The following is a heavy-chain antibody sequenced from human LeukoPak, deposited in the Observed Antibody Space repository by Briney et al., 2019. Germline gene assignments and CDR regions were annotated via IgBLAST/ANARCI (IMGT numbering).Heavy chain of an antibody. Sequence: SETLSLTCTVSGGSISSYYWSWIRQPPGKGLEWVGYIYYSGSTNYNPSLKSRVTISVDTSKNQFSLKLSSVTAADTAVYYCAREGSGWAYYYDSSGYYGSTGFDYWGQGTLVTVSS. CDR1: GGSISSYY. J-gene: IGHJ4*02. CDR3: AREGSGWAYYYDSSGYYGSTGFDY. V-gene: IGHV4-59*01. D-gene: IGHD3-22*01. CDR2: IYYSGST.